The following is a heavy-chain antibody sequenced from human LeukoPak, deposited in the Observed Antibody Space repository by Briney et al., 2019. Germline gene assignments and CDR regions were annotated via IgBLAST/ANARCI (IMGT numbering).Heavy chain of an antibody. V-gene: IGHV3-48*03. D-gene: IGHD6-6*01. J-gene: IGHJ4*02. Sequence: GGSLRLSCAASGFSFSSYEMNWVREAPGKGLEWVAYISSGGSSIYYAGSVKGRFTISRDNAKNSLYLQMNSLRAEDTAIYYCATVGRSARPGYWGQGTLVTVSS. CDR1: GFSFSSYE. CDR2: ISSGGSSI. CDR3: ATVGRSARPGY.